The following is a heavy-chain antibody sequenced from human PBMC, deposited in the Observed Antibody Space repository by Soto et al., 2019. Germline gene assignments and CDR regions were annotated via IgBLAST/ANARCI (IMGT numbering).Heavy chain of an antibody. Sequence: EVQLVESGGGLVQPGGSLRLSCAASGFSFSTYAMHWVRQAPGKGLEYVSGISGNGDDTFYADSVMGRFTISRDNSKNSLYLQMGNLRDEDMAVYYCAREGPDIAVTGAFDYWGQGTLVTVSS. J-gene: IGHJ4*02. D-gene: IGHD6-19*01. V-gene: IGHV3-64*07. CDR3: AREGPDIAVTGAFDY. CDR1: GFSFSTYA. CDR2: ISGNGDDT.